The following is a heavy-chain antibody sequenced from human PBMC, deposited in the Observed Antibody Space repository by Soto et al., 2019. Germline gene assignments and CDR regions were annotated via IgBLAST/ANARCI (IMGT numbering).Heavy chain of an antibody. Sequence: ESGGGVVQPGRSLRLSCAASEFTFSNYGMHWVRQAPGKGLEWVAVIWNDGSNRYHADSVKDPFTISRDNSKNTLYLQRNSLRAEDTAVYYCARDDEYSGNGMDVWGQGTTVTVS. CDR1: EFTFSNYG. D-gene: IGHD3-10*01. V-gene: IGHV3-33*01. CDR2: IWNDGSNR. J-gene: IGHJ6*02. CDR3: ARDDEYSGNGMDV.